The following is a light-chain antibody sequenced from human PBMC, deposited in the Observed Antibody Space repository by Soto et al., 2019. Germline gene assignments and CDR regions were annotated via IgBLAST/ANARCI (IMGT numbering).Light chain of an antibody. Sequence: DVQMTRSPSSLSASVGDRVTITCQASQDSQTYLNWYQQKPGKAPKLLIYDASNLETGVPSRFSGSGSGTHFTFTISSLQPEDIATYYCQQYDNLPLTFGGGTKV. CDR2: DAS. CDR1: QDSQTY. CDR3: QQYDNLPLT. V-gene: IGKV1-33*01. J-gene: IGKJ4*01.